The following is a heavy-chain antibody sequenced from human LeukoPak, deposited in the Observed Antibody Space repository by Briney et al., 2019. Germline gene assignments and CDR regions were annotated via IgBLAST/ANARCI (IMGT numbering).Heavy chain of an antibody. CDR3: AKNRRCSSTSCYEFYFDY. D-gene: IGHD2-2*01. CDR1: GFTFSSYG. CDR2: IRYDGSNK. V-gene: IGHV3-30*02. J-gene: IGHJ4*02. Sequence: PGGSLRHSCAASGFTFSSYGMHWVRQAPGKGLEWVAFIRYDGSNKYYADSVKGRFTISRDNSKNTLYLQMNSLRAEDTAVYYCAKNRRCSSTSCYEFYFDYWGQGTLVTVSS.